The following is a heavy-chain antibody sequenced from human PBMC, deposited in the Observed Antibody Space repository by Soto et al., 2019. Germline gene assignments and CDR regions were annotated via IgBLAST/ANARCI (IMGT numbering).Heavy chain of an antibody. D-gene: IGHD3-16*02. V-gene: IGHV1-69*02. J-gene: IGHJ5*01. Sequence: QVQLVQSGAEVKKPGSSVKVSCKASGGTFSSYTISWVRQAPGQGLEWMGRIIPILGIANYAQKFQGRVTITADKSTSTAYMELSSLRSENTAVYYCARGFLGELSSRDSWGQGTLVTVSS. CDR1: GGTFSSYT. CDR2: IIPILGIA. CDR3: ARGFLGELSSRDS.